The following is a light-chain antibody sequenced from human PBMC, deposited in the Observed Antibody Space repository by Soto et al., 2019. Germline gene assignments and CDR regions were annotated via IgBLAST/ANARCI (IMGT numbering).Light chain of an antibody. Sequence: QSALTQPPSASGTPGQRVTISCSGSSSNIGNNTVNWYQQLPGTAPKLLIYSNNQRPSGVPDRFSGSKSGTSASLAISGLQSEDEADYYCAAWDDSLNGVVFGGGTKATVL. CDR1: SSNIGNNT. V-gene: IGLV1-44*01. CDR3: AAWDDSLNGVV. J-gene: IGLJ2*01. CDR2: SNN.